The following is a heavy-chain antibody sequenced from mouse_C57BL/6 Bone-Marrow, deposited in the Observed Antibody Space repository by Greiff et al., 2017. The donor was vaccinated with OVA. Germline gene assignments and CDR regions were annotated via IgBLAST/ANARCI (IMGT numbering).Heavy chain of an antibody. Sequence: DVKLVESGGGLVQPGGSMKLSCVASGFTFSNYWMNWVRQSPEKGLEWVAQIRLKSDNYATHYAESVKGRFTISRDDSKSSVYLQMNNLRAEDTGIYYCTGEGSSYVGAMDYWGQGTSVTVSS. D-gene: IGHD1-1*01. CDR3: TGEGSSYVGAMDY. CDR2: IRLKSDNYAT. CDR1: GFTFSNYW. V-gene: IGHV6-3*01. J-gene: IGHJ4*01.